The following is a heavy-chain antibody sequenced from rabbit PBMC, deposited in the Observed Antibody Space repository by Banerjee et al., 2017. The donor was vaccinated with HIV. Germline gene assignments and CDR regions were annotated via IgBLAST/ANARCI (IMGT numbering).Heavy chain of an antibody. V-gene: IGHV1S40*01. D-gene: IGHD4-1*01. CDR1: GFSFSSGYD. CDR2: IYTGYTYSGAT. CDR3: ARGDSSSGWGHNL. J-gene: IGHJ4*01. Sequence: QSLEESGGGLVKPGASLTLTCTASGFSFSSGYDMCWVRQAPGKGLEWIACIYTGYTYSGATYYATWAKGRFTISKTSTTVTLQMTSLTAADTATYFCARGDSSSGWGHNLWGQGTLVTVS.